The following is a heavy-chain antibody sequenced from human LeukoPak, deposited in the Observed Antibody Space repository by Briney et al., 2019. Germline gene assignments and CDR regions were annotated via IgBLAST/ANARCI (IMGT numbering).Heavy chain of an antibody. D-gene: IGHD6-6*01. J-gene: IGHJ3*02. V-gene: IGHV3-73*01. CDR3: TRHLSPGLYSSSSVVMGAFDI. CDR2: IRSKANSYAT. Sequence: GGSLRLSCAASGFTFSGSAMHWVRQASGKGLEWVGRIRSKANSYATAYAASVKGRFTISRDDSKNTAYLQMNSLKTEDTAVYYCTRHLSPGLYSSSSVVMGAFDIWGQGTMVTVSS. CDR1: GFTFSGSA.